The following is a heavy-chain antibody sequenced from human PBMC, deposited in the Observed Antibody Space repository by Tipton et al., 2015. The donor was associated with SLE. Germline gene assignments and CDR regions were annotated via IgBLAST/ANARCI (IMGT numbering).Heavy chain of an antibody. J-gene: IGHJ3*01. CDR3: ARIDY. V-gene: IGHV4-34*01. CDR2: IYLSGST. Sequence: TLSLTCAVYGGFFIGYYWSWIRQPPGKGLEWIGSIYLSGSTYYNPSLKSRVTISVDTSKNQFSLKLSSVTAADTAVYYCARIDYWGQGTMVTVSS. CDR1: GGFFIGYY. D-gene: IGHD3-22*01.